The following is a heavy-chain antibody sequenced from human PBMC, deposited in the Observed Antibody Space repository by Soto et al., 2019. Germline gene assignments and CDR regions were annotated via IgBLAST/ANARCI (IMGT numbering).Heavy chain of an antibody. V-gene: IGHV1-69*06. CDR2: IIPIFGTA. J-gene: IGHJ6*02. Sequence: SVKVSCKASGGTFSSYAISWVRQAPGQGLEWMGGIIPIFGTANYAQKFQGRVTITADKSTSTAYMELSSLRSEDTAVYYCASSRFWSGYLDVWGQGTTVTVSS. CDR1: GGTFSSYA. D-gene: IGHD3-3*01. CDR3: ASSRFWSGYLDV.